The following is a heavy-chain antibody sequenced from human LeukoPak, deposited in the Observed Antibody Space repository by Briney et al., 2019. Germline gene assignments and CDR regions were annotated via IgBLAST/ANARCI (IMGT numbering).Heavy chain of an antibody. CDR3: ARHSRSDSTPEGDAFDF. V-gene: IGHV3-53*04. D-gene: IGHD2-21*02. Sequence: GRSLRLSCAASGFTVSGNFMSWVRQAPGKGLEWVSVIYSSGNAYYADPVHGRVTISRHTSKNTLYLQMDIHRLNDTAMYYCARHSRSDSTPEGDAFDFWGLGTMVIVSS. CDR1: GFTVSGNF. CDR2: IYSSGNA. J-gene: IGHJ3*01.